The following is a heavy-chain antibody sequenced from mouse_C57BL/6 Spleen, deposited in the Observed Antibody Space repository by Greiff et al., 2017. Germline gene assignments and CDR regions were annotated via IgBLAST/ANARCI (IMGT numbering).Heavy chain of an antibody. V-gene: IGHV2-6-1*01. CDR2: IWSDGST. CDR3: ARHVGDCYYDWYFDV. D-gene: IGHD2-3*01. Sequence: VKLMESGPGLVAPSQCLSISCTVSGFSFTSYGVHWVRQPPGKGLEWLVVIWSDGSTTYNSAHKSSLSISKDNSKSNVFFKMNSLHTDDTAVYYCARHVGDCYYDWYFDVWGTGTTVTVSS. J-gene: IGHJ1*03. CDR1: GFSFTSYG.